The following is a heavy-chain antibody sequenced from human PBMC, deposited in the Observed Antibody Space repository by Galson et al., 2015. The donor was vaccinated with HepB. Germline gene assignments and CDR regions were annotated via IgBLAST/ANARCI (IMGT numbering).Heavy chain of an antibody. CDR3: AREDDSSGYHRYSYYYGMDV. D-gene: IGHD3-22*01. CDR1: GYTFTSYY. CDR2: INPSGGST. Sequence: CKASGYTFTSYYMHWVRQAPGQGLEWMGIINPSGGSTSYAQKFQGRVTMTRDTSTSTVYMELSSLRSEDTAVYYCAREDDSSGYHRYSYYYGMDVWGQGTTVTVSS. V-gene: IGHV1-46*01. J-gene: IGHJ6*02.